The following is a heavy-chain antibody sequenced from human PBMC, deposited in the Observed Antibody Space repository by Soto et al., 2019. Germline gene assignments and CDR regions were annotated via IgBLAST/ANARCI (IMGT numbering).Heavy chain of an antibody. Sequence: QVQLVQSGAEVKKPGASVKVSCKASGYTFTSYDINWVRQATGQELEWMGWMNPNSGNTGYAQKFQGRVTMTRNTSISTAYMELSSLRSEDTAVYYCARASSQRGYSGYECDYWGQGTLVTVSS. CDR2: MNPNSGNT. V-gene: IGHV1-8*01. J-gene: IGHJ4*02. D-gene: IGHD5-12*01. CDR1: GYTFTSYD. CDR3: ARASSQRGYSGYECDY.